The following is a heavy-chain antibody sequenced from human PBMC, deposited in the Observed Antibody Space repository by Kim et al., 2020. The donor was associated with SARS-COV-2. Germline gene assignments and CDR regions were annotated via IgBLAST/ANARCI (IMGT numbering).Heavy chain of an antibody. V-gene: IGHV4-39*02. D-gene: IGHD3-16*01. J-gene: IGHJ4*01. Sequence: SETLSLTCTVSGGSISSSSYYWGWIRQPPGKGLEWIGSIYYSGSTYYNPSLKSRVTISVDTSKNQFSLKLSSVTAADTAVYYCAREGGRDIEEVFDYWG. CDR1: GGSISSSSYY. CDR3: AREGGRDIEEVFDY. CDR2: IYYSGST.